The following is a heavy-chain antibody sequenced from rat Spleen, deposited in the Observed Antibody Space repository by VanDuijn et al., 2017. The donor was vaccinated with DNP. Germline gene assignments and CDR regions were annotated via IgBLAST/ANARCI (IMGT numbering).Heavy chain of an antibody. V-gene: IGHV5-29*01. CDR3: ARGENNYIYWYFDF. Sequence: EVQLVESGGDLVQPGRSLKLSCAASGFTFSNYGMAWVRQAPKKGLEWVAYISYDGGSTYYRDSVKGRFTISRDNAKSTLYLQMDSLRSEDTATYYCARGENNYIYWYFDFWGPGTMVTVSS. CDR2: ISYDGGST. CDR1: GFTFSNYG. J-gene: IGHJ1*01. D-gene: IGHD1-10*01.